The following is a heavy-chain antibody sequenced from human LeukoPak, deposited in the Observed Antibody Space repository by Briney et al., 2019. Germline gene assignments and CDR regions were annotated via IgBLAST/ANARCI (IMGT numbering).Heavy chain of an antibody. J-gene: IGHJ3*02. V-gene: IGHV1-46*01. CDR2: INPSGGST. CDR1: GYTFTSYY. D-gene: IGHD6-13*01. Sequence: ASVKVSCKASGYTFTSYYMHWVRQAPGQGLEWMGIINPSGGSTSYAQKFQGRVTMTRDTSTSTVYMELSSLRSEDTAVYYCARRVGSSSWYLGAFDIWGQGTMVTVSS. CDR3: ARRVGSSSWYLGAFDI.